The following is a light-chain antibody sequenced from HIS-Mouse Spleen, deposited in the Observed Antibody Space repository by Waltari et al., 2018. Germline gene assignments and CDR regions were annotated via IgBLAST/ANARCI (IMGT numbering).Light chain of an antibody. CDR3: YSTDSSGNHRV. Sequence: SYELTQPPSVSVSPGQTARITCSGDALPKKYAYWYQQKSGQAPGLVIYEDSKRPSGSPERFSGSSSGRMATLTISGAQVEDEADYYCYSTDSSGNHRVFGGGTKLTVL. CDR2: EDS. CDR1: ALPKKY. V-gene: IGLV3-10*01. J-gene: IGLJ2*01.